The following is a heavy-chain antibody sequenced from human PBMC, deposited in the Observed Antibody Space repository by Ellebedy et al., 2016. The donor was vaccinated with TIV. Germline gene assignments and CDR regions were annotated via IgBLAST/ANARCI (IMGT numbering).Heavy chain of an antibody. CDR2: MNSDTGNT. CDR3: ARVRQMNWFDP. J-gene: IGHJ5*02. D-gene: IGHD1-1*01. Sequence: ASVKVSCKASGYTFTTFDVIWVRQATGQGLEWMGWMNSDTGNTGYAHKFQGRITLTRNTSISTAYMELTSLRSEDTALYYCARVRQMNWFDPWGQGTLVTVSS. CDR1: GYTFTTFD. V-gene: IGHV1-8*01.